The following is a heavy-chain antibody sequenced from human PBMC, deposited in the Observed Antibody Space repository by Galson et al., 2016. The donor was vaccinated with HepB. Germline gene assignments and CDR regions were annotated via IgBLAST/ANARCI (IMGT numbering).Heavy chain of an antibody. CDR3: ARETGGVGGVDRKIDY. Sequence: LSLTCTISRGSISTSYWSWVRQSPGKGLEWIGYIYYSGTTYYNPSLKSRVTISVDTAKNQFTLKLSSVTAADTAGFCGARETGGVGGVDRKIDYWGQGTLVTVSS. CDR1: RGSISTSY. D-gene: IGHD3-16*01. V-gene: IGHV4-59*06. CDR2: IYYSGTT. J-gene: IGHJ4*02.